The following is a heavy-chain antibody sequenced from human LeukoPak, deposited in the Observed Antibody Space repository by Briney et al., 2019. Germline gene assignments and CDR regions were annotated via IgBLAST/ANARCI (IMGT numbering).Heavy chain of an antibody. CDR2: IYPGDSDT. D-gene: IGHD6-13*01. V-gene: IGHV5-51*01. Sequence: GESLKISCKGSGYSFITYWIGWVRQMPGKGLEWMGIIYPGDSDTRYSPSFQGQVTISADKSISTAYLQWSSLKASDTAMYYCARHSSNSSSWYGAPDYWGQGTLVTVSS. CDR1: GYSFITYW. CDR3: ARHSSNSSSWYGAPDY. J-gene: IGHJ4*02.